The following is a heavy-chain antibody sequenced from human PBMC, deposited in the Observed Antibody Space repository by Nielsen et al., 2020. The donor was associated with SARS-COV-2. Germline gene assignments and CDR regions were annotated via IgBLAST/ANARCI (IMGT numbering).Heavy chain of an antibody. CDR3: VRIDMATISVDY. D-gene: IGHD5-24*01. J-gene: IGHJ4*02. CDR1: GGSVSSGSHY. CDR2: IFYRGNT. V-gene: IGHV4-61*01. Sequence: SETLSLTCIVSGGSVSSGSHYWSWIRQPPGKGLEWIGYIFYRGNTNYKPSLKSRVTISVDTSKNQFSLKVNSVTAADTAAYYCVRIDMATISVDYWGRGTLVTVSS.